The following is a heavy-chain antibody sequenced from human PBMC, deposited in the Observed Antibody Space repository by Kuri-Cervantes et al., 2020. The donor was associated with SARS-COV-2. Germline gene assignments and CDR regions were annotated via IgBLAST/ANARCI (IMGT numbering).Heavy chain of an antibody. Sequence: GESLKISCAASGFTVSSNYMSWVRQAPGKGLEWVSVIYSGGSTYYADSVKGRFTISRDNSKNTLYLQMNSLRAEDTAVYYCARLSGSSGYYYWDYYYGMDVWGQGTTVTVSS. D-gene: IGHD3-22*01. CDR2: IYSGGST. CDR1: GFTVSSNY. CDR3: ARLSGSSGYYYWDYYYGMDV. J-gene: IGHJ6*02. V-gene: IGHV3-53*01.